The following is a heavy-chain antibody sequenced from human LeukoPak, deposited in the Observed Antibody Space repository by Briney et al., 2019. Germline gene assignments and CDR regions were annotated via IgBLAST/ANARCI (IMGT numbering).Heavy chain of an antibody. V-gene: IGHV4-59*11. D-gene: IGHD1-26*01. Sequence: SETLSLTCAVSGRSISSHYWSWIRQPPGKELEWIGYVHYSGSTNNNTSLKSRVTISVGTSKDQFSLKVSSVTAADTAVYYCAISGSSRYYYYMDVWGKGTTVTVSS. CDR2: VHYSGST. J-gene: IGHJ6*03. CDR3: AISGSSRYYYYMDV. CDR1: GRSISSHY.